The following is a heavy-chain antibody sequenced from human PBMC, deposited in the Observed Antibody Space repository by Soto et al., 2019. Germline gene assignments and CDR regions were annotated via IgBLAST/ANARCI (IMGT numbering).Heavy chain of an antibody. D-gene: IGHD6-19*01. CDR1: GGTFSSFA. Sequence: SVKVSCKASGGTFSSFAISWVRQAPGLGLECMGGTIPIFGTPNYALKFQGRVTITADESTSTAYMELSSLRSEDTAVYYCATSLYSSGQTGFGNWGQGTLVTVSS. CDR3: ATSLYSSGQTGFGN. V-gene: IGHV1-69*13. CDR2: TIPIFGTP. J-gene: IGHJ4*02.